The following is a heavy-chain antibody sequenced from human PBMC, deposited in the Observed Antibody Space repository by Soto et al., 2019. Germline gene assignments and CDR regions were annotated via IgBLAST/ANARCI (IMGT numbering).Heavy chain of an antibody. J-gene: IGHJ6*02. CDR2: IIPIFGTA. CDR3: ARSMTTVTTYYYGMDV. Sequence: SSVKVSCKASCYTFTSYGISLLRQAPGQGLEWMGGIIPIFGTANYAQKFQGRVTITADESTSTAYMELSSLRSEDTAVYYCARSMTTVTTYYYGMDVWGQGTTVTVSS. V-gene: IGHV1-69*13. D-gene: IGHD4-17*01. CDR1: CYTFTSYG.